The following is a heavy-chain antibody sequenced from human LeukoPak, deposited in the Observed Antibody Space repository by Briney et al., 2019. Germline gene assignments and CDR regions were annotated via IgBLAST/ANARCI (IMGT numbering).Heavy chain of an antibody. CDR1: GYTLTSYA. V-gene: IGHV1-3*01. J-gene: IGHJ4*02. Sequence: ASVKVSCKASGYTLTSYAMHWVRQAPGQRLEWMGWINAGNGNTKYSQKFQGRVTITRDTSASTAYMELSSLRSEDTAVYYCARDLGAVAGTWDYWGQGTLVTVSS. D-gene: IGHD6-19*01. CDR2: INAGNGNT. CDR3: ARDLGAVAGTWDY.